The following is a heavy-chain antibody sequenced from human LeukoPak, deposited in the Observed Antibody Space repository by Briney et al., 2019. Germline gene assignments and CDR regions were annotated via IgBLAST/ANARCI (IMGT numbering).Heavy chain of an antibody. D-gene: IGHD3-10*01. Sequence: PRGSLTLSCAASRFTFSNYWTRWVRQAPGKGRVWGSRVNSDERSTTYADFMEGRLTISRHHPKNTLYLQMNSMRAEDTAVYYCWRDHGSGSYYRWYYYYYMDVWGKGTTVTVSS. CDR2: VNSDERST. V-gene: IGHV3-74*01. CDR3: WRDHGSGSYYRWYYYYYMDV. CDR1: RFTFSNYW. J-gene: IGHJ6*03.